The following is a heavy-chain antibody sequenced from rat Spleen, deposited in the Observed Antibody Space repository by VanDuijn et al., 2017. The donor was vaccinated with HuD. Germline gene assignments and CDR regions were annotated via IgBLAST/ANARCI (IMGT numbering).Heavy chain of an antibody. D-gene: IGHD1-12*02. CDR2: ISSGGNT. CDR3: ARFGHYDGSYYLYFDY. CDR1: GFSLSSNG. J-gene: IGHJ2*01. V-gene: IGHV2S12*01. Sequence: QVQLKESGPGLVQPSQTLSLTCTVSGFSLSSNGVSWVRQPPGKGLEWIATISSGGNTYYNSALKSRLSFSRDTSKSQVFLKMNSLQIEDTAMYFCARFGHYDGSYYLYFDYWGQGVMVTVSS.